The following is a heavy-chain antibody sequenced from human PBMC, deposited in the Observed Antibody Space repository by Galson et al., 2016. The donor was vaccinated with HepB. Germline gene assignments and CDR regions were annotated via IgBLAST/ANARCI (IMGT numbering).Heavy chain of an antibody. Sequence: SVKVSCKASGFSFSSSAVHWVRQTRGQRLEWIGWIDVGSGNTNYAQKFQERVTITRVLSSGTAYMELSSLRSEDTAVYYCAGYDFWSGYYGYYFDNWGQGTLVTVSS. D-gene: IGHD3-3*01. J-gene: IGHJ4*02. CDR2: IDVGSGNT. CDR1: GFSFSSSA. V-gene: IGHV1-58*01. CDR3: AGYDFWSGYYGYYFDN.